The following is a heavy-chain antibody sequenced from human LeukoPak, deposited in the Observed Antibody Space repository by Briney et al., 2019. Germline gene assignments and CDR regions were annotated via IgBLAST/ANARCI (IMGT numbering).Heavy chain of an antibody. CDR3: ARELTRATRYAFDI. CDR2: INPNSGGT. V-gene: IGHV1-2*02. Sequence: ASVKVSCKASGYTFTGYYMHWVRQAPGQGLEWMGWINPNSGGTNYAQKFQGRVTMTRDTSISTAYMELSRLRSDDTAVYYCARELTRATRYAFDIWGQGTMVTVSS. J-gene: IGHJ3*02. CDR1: GYTFTGYY.